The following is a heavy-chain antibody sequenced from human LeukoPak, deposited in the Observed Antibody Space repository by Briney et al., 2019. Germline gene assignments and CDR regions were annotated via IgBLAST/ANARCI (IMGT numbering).Heavy chain of an antibody. CDR2: IYPGDSDT. CDR1: GYSFTSYW. D-gene: IGHD6-6*01. V-gene: IGHV5-51*01. J-gene: IGHJ5*02. Sequence: GESLKISCKGSGYSFTSYWIGWVRQMPGKGLEWMGIIYPGDSDTRYSPSFQGQVTISADKSISTAYLQWSSLKASDTAMYYCARTSSIAARPAWFDPWGQGTLVTVSS. CDR3: ARTSSIAARPAWFDP.